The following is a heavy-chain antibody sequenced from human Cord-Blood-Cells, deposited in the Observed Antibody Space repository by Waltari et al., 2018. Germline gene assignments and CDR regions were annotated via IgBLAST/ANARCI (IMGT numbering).Heavy chain of an antibody. V-gene: IGHV4-34*01. CDR1: GGSFSGYY. Sequence: QVQLQQWGAGLLKPSETLSLTCAVYGGSFSGYYWRWIRQPPGKGLEWIGEINHSGSTNYNPSLKSRVTISVDTSKNQFSLKLSSVTAADTAVYYCARGRVAYYYDSSGDYYYGMDVWGQGTTVTVSS. D-gene: IGHD3-22*01. CDR2: INHSGST. J-gene: IGHJ6*02. CDR3: ARGRVAYYYDSSGDYYYGMDV.